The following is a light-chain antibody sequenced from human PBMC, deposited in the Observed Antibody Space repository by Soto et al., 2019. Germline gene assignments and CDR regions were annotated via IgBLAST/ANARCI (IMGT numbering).Light chain of an antibody. Sequence: QSVLTQPPSVSAAPGQKVTISCSGSSSNIGSNYVSWYQQLPGTAPQLLIYDNNERPSGVPDRFSGSKSGTSATLGITGLQTGDEADYYCGTWDTHLSVVVFGGGTKLTVL. CDR3: GTWDTHLSVVV. CDR2: DNN. CDR1: SSNIGSNY. J-gene: IGLJ2*01. V-gene: IGLV1-51*01.